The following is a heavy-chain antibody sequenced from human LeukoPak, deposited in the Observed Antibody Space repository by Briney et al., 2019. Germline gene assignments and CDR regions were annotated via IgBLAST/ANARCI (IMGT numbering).Heavy chain of an antibody. CDR2: ISGGSGNI. Sequence: GGSLRLSCSVSGFTFSNYAMHWVRQAPGKGLEWVSLISGGSGNIYYVDSVKGRYTISRDNSKNTLYVQMTSLRAEDTAIYYCAKGSDYYGSVTSKKTDWGQGTLVTVSS. D-gene: IGHD3-10*01. CDR1: GFTFSNYA. CDR3: AKGSDYYGSVTSKKTD. V-gene: IGHV3-23*01. J-gene: IGHJ4*02.